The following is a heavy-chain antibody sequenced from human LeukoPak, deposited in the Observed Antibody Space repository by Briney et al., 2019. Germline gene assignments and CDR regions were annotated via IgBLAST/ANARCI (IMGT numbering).Heavy chain of an antibody. CDR2: ISYDGSNK. CDR3: AKDGVSEDYGDSYPDY. D-gene: IGHD4-17*01. J-gene: IGHJ4*02. V-gene: IGHV3-30*18. Sequence: PGGSLRLSCAASGFTFSSYGMHWVRQAPGKGLEWVAVISYDGSNKYYADSVKGRFTISRDNSKNTLYLQMNSLRAEDTAVYYCAKDGVSEDYGDSYPDYWGQGTLVTVSS. CDR1: GFTFSSYG.